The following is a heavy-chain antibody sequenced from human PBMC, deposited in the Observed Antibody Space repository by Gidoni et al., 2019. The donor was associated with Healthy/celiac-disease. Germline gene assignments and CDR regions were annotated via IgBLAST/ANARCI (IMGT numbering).Heavy chain of an antibody. CDR1: GYTFSRNA. CDR3: ARDGSTADFDY. J-gene: IGHJ4*02. CDR2: LIYGNGDT. D-gene: IGHD4-17*01. V-gene: IGHV1-3*01. Sequence: QLQLVQSWAEVKKPGASVNVACKASGYTFSRNAIHWVRQAPGQRLEWMGWLIYGNGDTKDSQKFQGRVTITRDTAASTAYMELSSLRTEDTAVYYCARDGSTADFDYWGQGTLVTVSS.